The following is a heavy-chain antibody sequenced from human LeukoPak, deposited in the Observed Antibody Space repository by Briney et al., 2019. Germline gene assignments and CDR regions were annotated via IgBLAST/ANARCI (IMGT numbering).Heavy chain of an antibody. V-gene: IGHV3-33*01. Sequence: GRSLRLSCAASGFTFSTYGMHWVRQAPGKGLEWVSVIWNDGSNKYYADSVKGRFTISRDNFMNTLYLLMNSLRVEVTAVYYCARAVGPFDYWGQGTLVTVSS. J-gene: IGHJ4*02. CDR1: GFTFSTYG. CDR3: ARAVGPFDY. D-gene: IGHD2-15*01. CDR2: IWNDGSNK.